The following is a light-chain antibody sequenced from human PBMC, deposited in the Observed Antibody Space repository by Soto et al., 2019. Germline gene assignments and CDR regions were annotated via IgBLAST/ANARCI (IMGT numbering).Light chain of an antibody. CDR2: ATS. J-gene: IGKJ1*01. V-gene: IGKV3-20*01. CDR1: QIGSGNY. Sequence: ELVLTQSPGTLSLSPGDSAALSCKASQIGSGNYLSWYQQKSGQAPRLLIYATSTRAPGIPDRFSGSGSATDFSLIISRLEPEDSAVYYCQQYGGSPTFGLGTKVDI. CDR3: QQYGGSPT.